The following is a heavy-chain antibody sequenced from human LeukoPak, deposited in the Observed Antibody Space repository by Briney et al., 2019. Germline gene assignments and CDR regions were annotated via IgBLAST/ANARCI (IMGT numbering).Heavy chain of an antibody. CDR3: ARDQEGLDY. CDR1: GYTFTSNY. V-gene: IGHV1-46*01. Sequence: ASVKVSCKASGYTFTSNYIHWVRQAPGQGLEWMGMIYPRDGSTSYAQEFQGRVTVTRDASTSTVHMELSGLGSEDTAVYYCARDQEGLDYWGQGTLVTVSS. CDR2: IYPRDGST. J-gene: IGHJ4*02.